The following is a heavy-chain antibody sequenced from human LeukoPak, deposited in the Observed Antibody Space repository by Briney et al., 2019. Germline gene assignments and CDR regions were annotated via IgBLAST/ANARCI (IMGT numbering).Heavy chain of an antibody. J-gene: IGHJ4*02. V-gene: IGHV3-23*01. D-gene: IGHD3-10*01. CDR2: ISGSGGST. Sequence: GGSLRLSCAASGFTFSSYAMSWVRQAPGKGLEWVSAISGSGGSTYYADSVKGRFTISRDNSKNTLYLQMNSLRAEDTAVYYCAKDSTYYYGSGSYRADLKWGQGTLVTVSS. CDR1: GFTFSSYA. CDR3: AKDSTYYYGSGSYRADLK.